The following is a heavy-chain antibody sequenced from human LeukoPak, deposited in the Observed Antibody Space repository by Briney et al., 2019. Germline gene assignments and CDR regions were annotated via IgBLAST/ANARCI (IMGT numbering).Heavy chain of an antibody. V-gene: IGHV3-23*01. J-gene: IGHJ3*02. CDR1: GFTFSSYA. CDR3: AKGAGEYCSGGSCYSLGVVAFDI. Sequence: GGSLRLSCAASGFTFSSYAMSWVRQAPGKGLEWVSAISGSGGSTYYADSVKGRFTISRDNSKNTLYLQMNSLRAEDTAVYYCAKGAGEYCSGGSCYSLGVVAFDIWGQGTMVTVSS. D-gene: IGHD2-15*01. CDR2: ISGSGGST.